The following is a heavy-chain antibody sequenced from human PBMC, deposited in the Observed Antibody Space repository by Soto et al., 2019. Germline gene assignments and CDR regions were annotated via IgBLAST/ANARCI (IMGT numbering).Heavy chain of an antibody. CDR3: ARAGDYFGDY. J-gene: IGHJ4*02. CDR1: GYTLSIYG. V-gene: IGHV1-18*01. CDR2: IVAYNNRT. Sequence: QIELVQSGAEVQKPGASVKVSCKASGYTLSIYGIQWVRQAPGQGLEWMGWIVAYNNRTIYAQKFQDRVTLTTDTSTTTAFMEVRTLTSDDTAVYDCARAGDYFGDYWGQGTLVTVSS. D-gene: IGHD3-10*01.